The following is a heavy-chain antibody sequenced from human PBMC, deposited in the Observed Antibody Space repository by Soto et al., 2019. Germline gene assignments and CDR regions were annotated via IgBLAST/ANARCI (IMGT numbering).Heavy chain of an antibody. Sequence: QVQLVESGGGVVQPERSLRLSCAASGFTFSRQAMHWVLQAPGRGLEWVAVIWYHGIDKYYADSVKGRFTISRDNSKNTVYLQMNSLRGEDTAVSYCATGFLGLCTGGNCPLDYWGQGTLVTVSS. V-gene: IGHV3-33*01. J-gene: IGHJ4*02. CDR2: IWYHGIDK. D-gene: IGHD2-15*01. CDR3: ATGFLGLCTGGNCPLDY. CDR1: GFTFSRQA.